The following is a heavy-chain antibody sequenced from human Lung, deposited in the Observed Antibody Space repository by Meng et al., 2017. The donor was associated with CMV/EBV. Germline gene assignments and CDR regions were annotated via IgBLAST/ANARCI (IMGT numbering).Heavy chain of an antibody. CDR3: AKDRFIVLVPASQVMDV. D-gene: IGHD2-2*01. J-gene: IGHJ6*02. V-gene: IGHV3-30*02. Sequence: GGPXRLXCAASGFTFSNSDMPWVRQAPGKGLEWVAFIRFDGSNKLYPDSVKGRFTISRDNSKNTLYLQMNSLRAEDTAVYYCAKDRFIVLVPASQVMDVWXQGTTVTVSS. CDR2: IRFDGSNK. CDR1: GFTFSNSD.